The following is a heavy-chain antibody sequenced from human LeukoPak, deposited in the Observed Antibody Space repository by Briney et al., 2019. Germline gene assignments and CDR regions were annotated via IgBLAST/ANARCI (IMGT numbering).Heavy chain of an antibody. CDR1: GFTVSSNY. D-gene: IGHD6-13*01. CDR3: ARSHSSSWLYYFEY. CDR2: IYSGGST. J-gene: IGHJ4*02. Sequence: GGSLRLSCAASGFTVSSNYMSWVRQAPGKGLEWVSVIYSGGSTQYADSVKGRFTISRDNSKKTLYLQMDSLRAEDTAVCYCARSHSSSWLYYFEYWGQGTLVTVSS. V-gene: IGHV3-66*01.